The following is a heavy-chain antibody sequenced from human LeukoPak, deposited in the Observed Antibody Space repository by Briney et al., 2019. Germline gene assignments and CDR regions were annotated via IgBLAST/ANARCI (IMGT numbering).Heavy chain of an antibody. CDR3: ARGAAAGSEYFQH. J-gene: IGHJ1*01. V-gene: IGHV3-33*01. Sequence: PGTSLRLSCAASGFTFSAYGMHWVRQAPGKGLEWVSVIWYGGSNKYYADSVKGRFTISRDNSKNTLYLQLNSLGAEDTAVYYCARGAAAGSEYFQHWGQGTLVTVSS. CDR2: IWYGGSNK. CDR1: GFTFSAYG. D-gene: IGHD6-13*01.